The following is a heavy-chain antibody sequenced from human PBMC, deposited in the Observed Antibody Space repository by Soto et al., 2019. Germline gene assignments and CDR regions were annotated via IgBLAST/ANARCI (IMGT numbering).Heavy chain of an antibody. Sequence: QVQLVQSGAEVKKPGSSVKVSCKASGGTFSSYAISWVRQAPGQGLEWMGGIIPIFGTANYAQKFQGRVTITADESTSSAYMELSSLRSEDTSVYYCARDHWEPGIAVAVYFDYWGQGTLVTVSS. D-gene: IGHD6-19*01. V-gene: IGHV1-69*01. CDR1: GGTFSSYA. CDR2: IIPIFGTA. CDR3: ARDHWEPGIAVAVYFDY. J-gene: IGHJ4*02.